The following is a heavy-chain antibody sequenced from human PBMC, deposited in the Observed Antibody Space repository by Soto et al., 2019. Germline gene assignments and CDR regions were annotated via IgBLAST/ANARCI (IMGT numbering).Heavy chain of an antibody. CDR1: GGSISSGGYY. D-gene: IGHD3-10*01. CDR2: IYYSGST. Sequence: PSETLSLTCTVSGGSISSGGYYWSWIRQHPGKGLEWIGYIYYSGSTYYNPSLKSRVTISVDTSKNQFSLKLSSVTAADTAVYYCAGSSIEFYGSGSYSNWFDPWGQGTLVTVSS. CDR3: AGSSIEFYGSGSYSNWFDP. J-gene: IGHJ5*02. V-gene: IGHV4-31*03.